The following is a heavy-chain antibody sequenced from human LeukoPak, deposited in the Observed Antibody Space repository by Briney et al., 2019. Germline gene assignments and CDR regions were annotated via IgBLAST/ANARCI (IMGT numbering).Heavy chain of an antibody. CDR1: GFTFSRYW. V-gene: IGHV3-74*01. CDR3: ASYLTSIPSGMDV. Sequence: QAGGSLRFSCAASGFTFSRYWMHWLRQAPGKGLVWVSRISTDGSSTSYADSVKGRFTISRDNGKNTLYLQMNSLRAEDTAVYYCASYLTSIPSGMDVWGQGTTVTVSS. D-gene: IGHD2/OR15-2a*01. CDR2: ISTDGSST. J-gene: IGHJ6*02.